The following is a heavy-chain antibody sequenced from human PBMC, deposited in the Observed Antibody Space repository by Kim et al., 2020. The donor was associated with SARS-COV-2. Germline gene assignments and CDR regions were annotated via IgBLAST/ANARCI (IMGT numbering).Heavy chain of an antibody. V-gene: IGHV5-51*01. Sequence: SPAFQGQVTISADKSISTAYLQGSSLKASDTAMYYCARRGIGLYYYGMDVWGQGTTVTVSS. D-gene: IGHD3-16*01. J-gene: IGHJ6*02. CDR3: ARRGIGLYYYGMDV.